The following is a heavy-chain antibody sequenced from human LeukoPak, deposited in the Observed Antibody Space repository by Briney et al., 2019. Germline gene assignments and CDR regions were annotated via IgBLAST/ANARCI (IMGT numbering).Heavy chain of an antibody. CDR2: IYSGGST. Sequence: GGSLRLSCAGSEFTVSSNYMNWVRQAPGKGLEWVADIYSGGSTYYADSVKGRFTISRDNSKNTLYLQMNSLTAEDTAVYYCARGDYGDYCFHYWGQGTLVTVSS. D-gene: IGHD4-17*01. CDR3: ARGDYGDYCFHY. J-gene: IGHJ4*02. V-gene: IGHV3-66*01. CDR1: EFTVSSNY.